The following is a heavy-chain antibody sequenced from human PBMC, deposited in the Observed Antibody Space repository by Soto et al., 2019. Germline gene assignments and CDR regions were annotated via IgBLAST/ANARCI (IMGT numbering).Heavy chain of an antibody. D-gene: IGHD5-18*01. CDR3: ASPRRPERASRRGYSYSYYYYYGMDD. CDR2: IIPIFVTA. Sequence: QVQLVQSGAEVKKPGSSVKVSCKASGGTFSSYAISWVRQAPGQGLEWRGGIIPIFVTANYAQKFQGRCTITADEYSRAAIMEVSSLRSEDTAVYYCASPRRPERASRRGYSYSYYYYYGMDDWGQGTTVTVSS. CDR1: GGTFSSYA. V-gene: IGHV1-69*01. J-gene: IGHJ6*02.